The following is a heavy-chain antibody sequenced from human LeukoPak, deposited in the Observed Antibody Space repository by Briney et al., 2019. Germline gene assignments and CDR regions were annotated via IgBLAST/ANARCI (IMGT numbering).Heavy chain of an antibody. CDR1: GFTFDEFG. Sequence: PGGSLRLSCAASGFTFDEFGMHWARQAPGKGLEWVSFVSGDGGRTDYADSVKGRFTISRDNSKNSLYLQMNSLTADDTAFYFCARDRMSRAPTYFHHWGQGTLVTVSA. J-gene: IGHJ1*01. CDR3: ARDRMSRAPTYFHH. V-gene: IGHV3-43*02. D-gene: IGHD2-2*01. CDR2: VSGDGGRT.